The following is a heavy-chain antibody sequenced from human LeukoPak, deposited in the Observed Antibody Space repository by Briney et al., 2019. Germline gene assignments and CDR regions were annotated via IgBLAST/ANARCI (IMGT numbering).Heavy chain of an antibody. CDR1: GFTFRRYG. Sequence: GGPLRLSCAASGFTFRRYGMSWVRQAPGKGLEWVTFIRYDGSNKYYADSVKGRFTISRDNAKNSLYLKMNSLRAEDTAVYYCARPFDYIRDAFDIWGQGTMVTVSS. V-gene: IGHV3-33*07. CDR3: ARPFDYIRDAFDI. D-gene: IGHD4/OR15-4a*01. CDR2: IRYDGSNK. J-gene: IGHJ3*02.